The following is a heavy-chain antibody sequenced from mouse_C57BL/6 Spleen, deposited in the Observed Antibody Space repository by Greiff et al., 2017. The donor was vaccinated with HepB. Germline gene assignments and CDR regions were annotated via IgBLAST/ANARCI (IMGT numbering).Heavy chain of an antibody. CDR3: ARDGVEGFDY. CDR2: IDPSDSYT. V-gene: IGHV1-69*01. D-gene: IGHD2-3*01. CDR1: GYTFTSYW. Sequence: VQLQQPGAELVMPGASVKLSCKASGYTFTSYWMHWVKQRPGQGLEWIGEIDPSDSYTNYNQKFKGKSTLTVDKSSSTAYMQLSSLTSEDSAVYYCARDGVEGFDYWGQGTLVTVSA. J-gene: IGHJ3*01.